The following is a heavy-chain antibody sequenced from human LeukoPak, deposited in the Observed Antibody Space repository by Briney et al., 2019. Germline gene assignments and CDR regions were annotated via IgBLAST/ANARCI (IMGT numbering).Heavy chain of an antibody. CDR1: GGSITTTYY. Sequence: SETLSLTCSVSGGSITTTYYWSWVQQPPGGGLEWIASLYRSGNSNYNPSLKSRVTMSVDTSKNQFSLQLTSMTAADTAIYYCTRHQTNFYGSGAPFDPWGQGTLVTVSS. D-gene: IGHD3-10*01. V-gene: IGHV4-39*01. CDR2: LYRSGNS. J-gene: IGHJ5*02. CDR3: TRHQTNFYGSGAPFDP.